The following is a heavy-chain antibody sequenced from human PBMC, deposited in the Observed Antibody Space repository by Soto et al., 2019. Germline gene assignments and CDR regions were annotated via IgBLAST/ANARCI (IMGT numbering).Heavy chain of an antibody. CDR1: GFSLRNARMG. D-gene: IGHD3-22*01. Sequence: QVTLKESGPVLVKPTETLTLTCTVSGFSLRNARMGVSWIRQPPGKALEWLAHILSSDEKSYNTSLKGRVTLSKDTSKSQVVLTMTDVDPVDTATYFCARMLAVNYYYYYVAVWGEGTTVTVS. CDR3: ARMLAVNYYYYYVAV. CDR2: ILSSDEK. V-gene: IGHV2-26*01. J-gene: IGHJ6*03.